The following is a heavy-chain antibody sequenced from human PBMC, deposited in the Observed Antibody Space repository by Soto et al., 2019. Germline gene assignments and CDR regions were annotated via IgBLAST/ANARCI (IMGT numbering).Heavy chain of an antibody. CDR2: IIPIFGTA. D-gene: IGHD1-1*01. Sequence: SVKVSCKASGGTFSSYAISWVRQAPGQGLEWMGGIIPIFGTANYAQKFQGRVTITADESTRTAYMELSSLRSEDTAVYYCATTGTEEAYYYYGTDVWGQGTTVTVYS. V-gene: IGHV1-69*13. CDR1: GGTFSSYA. J-gene: IGHJ6*02. CDR3: ATTGTEEAYYYYGTDV.